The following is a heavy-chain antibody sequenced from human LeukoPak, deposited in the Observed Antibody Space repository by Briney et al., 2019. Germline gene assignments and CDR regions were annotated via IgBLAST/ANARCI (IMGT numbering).Heavy chain of an antibody. CDR1: GFTFGDYG. CDR2: IRSKAYGGTT. J-gene: IGHJ4*02. V-gene: IGHV3-49*04. Sequence: PGGSLRLSCTASGFTFGDYGMSWVRQAPGKGLEWVGFIRSKAYGGTTEYAAPVKGRFIISRDDFKSIAYLQMNSLKTEDTAVYYCTRSSSGWYSDYWGQGTLVTVSS. CDR3: TRSSSGWYSDY. D-gene: IGHD6-19*01.